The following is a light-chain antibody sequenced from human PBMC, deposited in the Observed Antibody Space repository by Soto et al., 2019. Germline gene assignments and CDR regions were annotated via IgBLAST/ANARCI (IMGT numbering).Light chain of an antibody. CDR3: SSYASSTNVI. Sequence: QSVLTQPASVSGSPGQSITISCTGTSSDVGGYDYVSWYQQHPGKAPKLMIYDVTNRPSGVSNRFSGSKSGNTASLTISGLQADDEADYYCSSYASSTNVIFGGGTKLTVL. CDR2: DVT. V-gene: IGLV2-14*01. CDR1: SSDVGGYDY. J-gene: IGLJ2*01.